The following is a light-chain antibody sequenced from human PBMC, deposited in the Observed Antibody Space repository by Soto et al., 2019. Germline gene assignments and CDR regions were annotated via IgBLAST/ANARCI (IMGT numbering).Light chain of an antibody. CDR2: DTS. V-gene: IGKV3-15*01. CDR3: QQYENSPIT. Sequence: EVVMTHSPATLSVYPGEGVTLSCRASQGIGDTLAWYQHKPGQTPRLLIYDTSTRATGVPARFSGSRSGPEFTLTINRLEPEDFAVYYCQQYENSPITFGQGTRLEIK. J-gene: IGKJ5*01. CDR1: QGIGDT.